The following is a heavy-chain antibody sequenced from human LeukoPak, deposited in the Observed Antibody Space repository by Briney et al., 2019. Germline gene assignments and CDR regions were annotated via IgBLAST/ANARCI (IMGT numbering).Heavy chain of an antibody. J-gene: IGHJ4*02. Sequence: GGSLRLSCAASGFTFSSYAMSWVRQAPGKGLEWVSAISGSGGSTYYADSVKGRLTISKDNSKNTLYLQMNSLRAEDTAVYYCAKDRDEMVAKVTSLLWDYWGQGTLVTVSS. CDR2: ISGSGGST. V-gene: IGHV3-23*01. D-gene: IGHD4-11*01. CDR3: AKDRDEMVAKVTSLLWDY. CDR1: GFTFSSYA.